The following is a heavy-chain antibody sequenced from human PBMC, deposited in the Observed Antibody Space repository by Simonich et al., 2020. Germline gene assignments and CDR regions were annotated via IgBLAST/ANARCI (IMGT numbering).Heavy chain of an antibody. D-gene: IGHD1-1*01. CDR2: ISSSSSYI. V-gene: IGHV3-21*01. CDR1: GFTFSSYS. J-gene: IGHJ4*02. CDR3: ARANERDY. Sequence: EVQLVESGGGLVKPGGSLRLSCAASGFTFSSYSMNWVRQAPVKGWWGVSSISSSSSYIYYADSVKGRFTISRDNAKNSLYLQMNSLRAEDTAVYYCARANERDYWGQGTLVTVSS.